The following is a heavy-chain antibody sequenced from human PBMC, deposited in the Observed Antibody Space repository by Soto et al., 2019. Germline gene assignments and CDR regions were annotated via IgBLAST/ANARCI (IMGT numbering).Heavy chain of an antibody. CDR3: ARGDQELDY. Sequence: TSETLSLTCTVSGDSINTYTWTWIRQPPGKGLEWIGYIFSSGSTNYNPSLQSRLTMSVDTSKNLFSLKLNSVTAADTAVYYCARGDQELDYWGQGTLVTVS. D-gene: IGHD1-26*01. V-gene: IGHV4-59*01. CDR2: IFSSGST. J-gene: IGHJ4*02. CDR1: GDSINTYT.